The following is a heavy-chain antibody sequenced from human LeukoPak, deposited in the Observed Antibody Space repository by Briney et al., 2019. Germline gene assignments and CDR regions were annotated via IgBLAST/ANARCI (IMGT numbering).Heavy chain of an antibody. CDR3: ARGYGSSWLHS. J-gene: IGHJ5*02. CDR2: IWYDGSNK. Sequence: GRSLRLSCAASGFTFSSYGMHWVRQAPGKGLEWVAVIWYDGSNKYYADSVKGRFTISRDNSKNTLYLQMNSLRVEDSALYYCARGYGSSWLHSWGPGTLVTVSS. CDR1: GFTFSSYG. V-gene: IGHV3-33*01. D-gene: IGHD6-13*01.